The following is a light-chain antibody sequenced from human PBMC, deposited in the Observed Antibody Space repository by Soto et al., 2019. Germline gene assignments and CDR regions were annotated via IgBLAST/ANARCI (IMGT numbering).Light chain of an antibody. J-gene: IGKJ2*01. Sequence: DIQMTQSPSSLSASIGDRVTITCRASQSISSSLNWYQQKPQKAPKLLIYAASSLQSGVPSRFSGSGSGTDFTLTISSLQPEDFATYYCQQSDSTPFTFGQGTKLEIK. CDR1: QSISSS. CDR2: AAS. V-gene: IGKV1-39*01. CDR3: QQSDSTPFT.